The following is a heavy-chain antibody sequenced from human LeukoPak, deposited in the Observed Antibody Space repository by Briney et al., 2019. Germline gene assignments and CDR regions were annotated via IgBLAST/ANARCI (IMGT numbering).Heavy chain of an antibody. CDR1: SGSFSGYY. D-gene: IGHD3-10*01. V-gene: IGHV4-34*01. J-gene: IGHJ4*02. CDR3: ARGLRDPGYFDY. CDR2: INHSGST. Sequence: SETLSLTCAVYSGSFSGYYWSWIRQPPGKGLEWIGEINHSGSTNYNPSLKSRVTISVDTSKNQFSLKLSSVPAADTAVYYCARGLRDPGYFDYWGQGTLVTVSS.